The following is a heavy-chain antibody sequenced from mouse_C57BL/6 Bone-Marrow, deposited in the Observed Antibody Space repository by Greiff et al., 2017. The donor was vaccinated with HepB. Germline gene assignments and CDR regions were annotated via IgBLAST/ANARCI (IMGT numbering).Heavy chain of an antibody. V-gene: IGHV1-69*01. CDR1: GYTFTSYW. CDR3: AREGWWYFDY. D-gene: IGHD1-1*02. Sequence: QVQLQQPGAELVMPGASVKLSCKASGYTFTSYWMHWVKQRPGQGLEWIGEIDPSDSYTNYNQKLKGKSTLTVDKSSSTAYMQFSSLTSEDSAVYYCAREGWWYFDYWGQGTTLTVSS. CDR2: IDPSDSYT. J-gene: IGHJ2*01.